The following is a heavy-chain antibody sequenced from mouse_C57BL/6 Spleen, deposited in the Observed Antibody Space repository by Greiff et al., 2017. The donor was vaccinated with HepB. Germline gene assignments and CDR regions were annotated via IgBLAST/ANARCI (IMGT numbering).Heavy chain of an antibody. Sequence: VQLQQSGPELVKPGASVKISCKASGYSFTGYYMNWVKQSPEKSLEWIGEINPSTGGTTYNQKFKAKATLTVDKSSSTAYMQLKSLTSEYSAVYYCARSRRLTGYYFDYWGQGTTLTVSS. CDR3: ARSRRLTGYYFDY. CDR1: GYSFTGYY. D-gene: IGHD4-1*01. CDR2: INPSTGGT. V-gene: IGHV1-42*01. J-gene: IGHJ2*01.